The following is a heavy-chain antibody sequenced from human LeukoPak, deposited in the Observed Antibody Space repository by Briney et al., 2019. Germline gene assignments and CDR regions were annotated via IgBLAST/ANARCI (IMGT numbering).Heavy chain of an antibody. J-gene: IGHJ3*02. CDR2: ISGSGGST. CDR3: ALNGREVPSGAFGI. Sequence: PGGSLRLSCAASGFTFSNYAMSWVRQAPGKGLEWVSAISGSGGSTYYADSVKGRFTISRDNSKNTLYLQMNSLRAEDTAVYYCALNGREVPSGAFGIWGQGTMVTVSS. D-gene: IGHD3-16*02. CDR1: GFTFSNYA. V-gene: IGHV3-23*01.